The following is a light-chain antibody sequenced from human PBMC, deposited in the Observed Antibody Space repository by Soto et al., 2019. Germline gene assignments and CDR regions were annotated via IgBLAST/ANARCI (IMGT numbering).Light chain of an antibody. CDR2: GAS. CDR1: QSVSSNY. CDR3: QQRSSWPPFN. Sequence: EIVMTQSPGTLSLSPGETATLSCRASQSVSSNYVAWYQQKPGQAPRLLIYGASSRATGIPDRFSGSGSGTEFTLTIDSLEPEDFAVYYCQQRSSWPPFNFGGGTKVDIK. J-gene: IGKJ4*01. V-gene: IGKV3D-20*02.